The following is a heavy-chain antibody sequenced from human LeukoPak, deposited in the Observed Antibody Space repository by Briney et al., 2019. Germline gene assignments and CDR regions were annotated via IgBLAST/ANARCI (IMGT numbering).Heavy chain of an antibody. CDR2: ISGSCGST. CDR1: GFTFSSYA. J-gene: IGHJ3*02. D-gene: IGHD3-22*01. CDR3: ARDYYDRGGYYKVSAFDI. V-gene: IGHV3-23*01. Sequence: GGSLRLSCAASGFTFSSYAMSWGRQPPGQGLERVSAISGSCGSTYYADSVKGRFTISRDNSKNTLYLQMNSLRAEDTAVYYCARDYYDRGGYYKVSAFDIWGQGTMVTVSS.